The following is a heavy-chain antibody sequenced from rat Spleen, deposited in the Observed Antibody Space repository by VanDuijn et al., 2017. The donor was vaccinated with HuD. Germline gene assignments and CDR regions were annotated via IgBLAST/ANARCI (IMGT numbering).Heavy chain of an antibody. CDR3: ARGDLGDGSYWLDY. CDR2: ITPGGGNT. J-gene: IGHJ2*01. CDR1: GFTFSDYY. D-gene: IGHD1-12*02. Sequence: EVQLVESDGGLVQPGRSLKLSCAASGFTFSDYYMAWVRQAPTKGLEWVASITPGGGNTYYRDSVKGRFTISRDNAKSTLYLQMDSLRSEDTATYYCARGDLGDGSYWLDYWGQGVMVTVSS. V-gene: IGHV5-25*01.